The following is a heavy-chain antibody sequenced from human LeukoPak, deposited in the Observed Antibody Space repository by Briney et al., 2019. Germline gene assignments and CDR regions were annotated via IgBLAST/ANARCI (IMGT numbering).Heavy chain of an antibody. CDR1: GDSISSYS. V-gene: IGHV4-59*08. Sequence: PSETLSLTCTVSGDSISSYSWSWIRQPPGKGLEWIGYIFYSGSPNYNPSLKSRVTISVDTSKKQFSLKLSSVTAADTAVYYCARQGFGSGWYYYFDYWGQGTLVTASS. D-gene: IGHD6-19*01. J-gene: IGHJ4*02. CDR2: IFYSGSP. CDR3: ARQGFGSGWYYYFDY.